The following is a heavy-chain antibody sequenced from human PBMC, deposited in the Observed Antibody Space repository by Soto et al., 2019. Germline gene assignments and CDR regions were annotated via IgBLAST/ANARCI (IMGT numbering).Heavy chain of an antibody. CDR1: GGTFSTLT. CDR2: IIPFFGSA. Sequence: QVQLVQSEAEVKKPGSSVKVSCKASGGTFSTLTINWVRQAPGQGLEWMGRIIPFFGSAVYAQTFQGRVILSADRSSNTAYMELSGLTSADTAVYYCSGRPDTPLVTETWGQGTLVTVSS. V-gene: IGHV1-69*08. D-gene: IGHD2-21*02. J-gene: IGHJ5*02. CDR3: SGRPDTPLVTET.